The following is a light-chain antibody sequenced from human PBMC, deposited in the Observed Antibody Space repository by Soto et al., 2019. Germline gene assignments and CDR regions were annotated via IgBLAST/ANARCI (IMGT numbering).Light chain of an antibody. CDR1: QSVSSNY. J-gene: IGKJ1*01. CDR3: QQYGSSPQT. V-gene: IGKV3-20*01. Sequence: EIVLTQSPDTLSVSPGDTATLSCRASQSVSSNYLAWYQQKPGQAPRLLIYGASSRATGIPGRFSGSGSGTDFTLTISRLEPEDFAVYYCQQYGSSPQTFGQGTKVDI. CDR2: GAS.